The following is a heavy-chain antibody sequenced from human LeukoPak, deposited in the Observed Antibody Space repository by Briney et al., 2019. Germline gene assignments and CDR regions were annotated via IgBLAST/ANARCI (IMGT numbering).Heavy chain of an antibody. Sequence: GASVKVSCTASGYTFTGFYMHWVRQAPGQGLEWMGWINPNTGGTNYAQKLQGRVTMTRDTSTTTAYMELSRLTSDDTAVYYCASLGDFFGSGSYAPFDYWGQGSLVTVSS. D-gene: IGHD3-10*01. CDR2: INPNTGGT. CDR1: GYTFTGFY. J-gene: IGHJ4*02. CDR3: ASLGDFFGSGSYAPFDY. V-gene: IGHV1-2*02.